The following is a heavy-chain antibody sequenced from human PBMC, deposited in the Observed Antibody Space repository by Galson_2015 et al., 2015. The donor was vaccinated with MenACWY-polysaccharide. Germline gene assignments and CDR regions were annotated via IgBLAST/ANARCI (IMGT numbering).Heavy chain of an antibody. D-gene: IGHD3-16*02. CDR2: INPNSGGT. J-gene: IGHJ5*02. V-gene: IGHV1-2*06. Sequence: QSGAEVKKPGESLKISCKASGYTFTGYYMHWVRQAPGQGLEWMGRINPNSGGTNYAQKFQGRVTMTRDTSISTAYMEMSRLRSDDTAVYYCARDRGVGITFGGVIVKPQNWFDPWGQGTLVTVSS. CDR3: ARDRGVGITFGGVIVKPQNWFDP. CDR1: GYTFTGYY.